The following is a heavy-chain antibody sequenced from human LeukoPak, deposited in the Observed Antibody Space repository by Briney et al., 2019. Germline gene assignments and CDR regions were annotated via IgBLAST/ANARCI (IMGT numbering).Heavy chain of an antibody. CDR1: GFTFTTYS. D-gene: IGHD4-17*01. CDR2: ISSGSSAI. J-gene: IGHJ4*02. CDR3: ARGHTAVTRHFDF. Sequence: PGGSLRLSCEASGFTFTTYSMTWVRQAPGRGLEWVSIISSGSSAIFSADALKGRFTISRDDAKNLLYLDMNSLRAEDTAVYYCARGHTAVTRHFDFWGQGTLVTVSS. V-gene: IGHV3-21*01.